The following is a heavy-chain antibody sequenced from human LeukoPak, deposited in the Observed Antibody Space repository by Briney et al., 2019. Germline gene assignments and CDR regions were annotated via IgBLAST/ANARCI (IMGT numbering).Heavy chain of an antibody. V-gene: IGHV3-30*02. J-gene: IGHJ4*02. Sequence: GGSLRLSCAASGFTFRNYGMHWVRQAPGKGLEWVASIRTDGGEKYHADSVQGRFTISRDNSKNTLYLQMNSLRAEDTAVYYCARDGGYESFDYWGQGTLVTVSS. CDR3: ARDGGYESFDY. D-gene: IGHD5-12*01. CDR2: IRTDGGEK. CDR1: GFTFRNYG.